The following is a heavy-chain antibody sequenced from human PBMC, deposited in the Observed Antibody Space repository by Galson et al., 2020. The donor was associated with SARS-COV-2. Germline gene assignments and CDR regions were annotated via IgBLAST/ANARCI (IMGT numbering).Heavy chain of an antibody. D-gene: IGHD2-15*01. J-gene: IGHJ3*02. V-gene: IGHV4-59*08. Sequence: SETLSLTCTVSGGSISSYYWSWIRQPPGKGLEWIGYIFNSGSTSYNPSLNSRVTISLDTSKNQFSLKLSSVTAADTAVYYCARPGSSGVSAFDIWGRGTMVTVSS. CDR3: ARPGSSGVSAFDI. CDR1: GGSISSYY. CDR2: IFNSGST.